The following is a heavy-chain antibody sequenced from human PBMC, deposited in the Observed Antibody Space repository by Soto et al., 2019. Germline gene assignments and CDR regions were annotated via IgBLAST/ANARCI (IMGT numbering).Heavy chain of an antibody. J-gene: IGHJ5*02. CDR2: IKNAARSYST. CDR3: ADLTWSGPYLP. Sequence: EVQLVESGGALVQPGGSLRLSCVASGFTLSNHYMDWVRQAPGKGLEWIGLIKNAARSYSTEHAASVKGRFTISRHDSKNTLYLQMNSLRTDDTAVYYCADLTWSGPYLPWGQGTLVTVSS. D-gene: IGHD3-3*01. CDR1: GFTLSNHY. V-gene: IGHV3-72*01.